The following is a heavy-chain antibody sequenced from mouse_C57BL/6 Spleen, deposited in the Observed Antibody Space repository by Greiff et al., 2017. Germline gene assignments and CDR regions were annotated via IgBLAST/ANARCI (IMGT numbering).Heavy chain of an antibody. D-gene: IGHD2-4*01. V-gene: IGHV1-69*01. CDR3: ARSGDYDSWVAY. J-gene: IGHJ3*01. CDR2: IDPSDSYT. Sequence: QVQLQQPGAELVMPGASVKLSCKASGYTFTSYWMHWVKQRPGQGLEWIGEIDPSDSYTNYNQKFKGKSTLTVDKSSSTAYMQLSSLTSEDSAVYSCARSGDYDSWVAYWGQGTLVTVSA. CDR1: GYTFTSYW.